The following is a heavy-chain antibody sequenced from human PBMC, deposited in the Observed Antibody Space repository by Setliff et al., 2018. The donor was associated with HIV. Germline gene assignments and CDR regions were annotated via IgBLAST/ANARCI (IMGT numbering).Heavy chain of an antibody. CDR1: GGTFSSYA. Sequence: GASVKVSCKASGGTFSSYAISWVRQAPGQGLEWMGGIIPILGIANYAQKFQGRVTITAVESTSTAYMELSSLRSEDTAVYYCALPYCGGGNCWSSASLPPAGWFDPWGQGTLVTVSS. J-gene: IGHJ5*02. CDR3: ALPYCGGGNCWSSASLPPAGWFDP. CDR2: IIPILGIA. V-gene: IGHV1-69*10. D-gene: IGHD2-15*01.